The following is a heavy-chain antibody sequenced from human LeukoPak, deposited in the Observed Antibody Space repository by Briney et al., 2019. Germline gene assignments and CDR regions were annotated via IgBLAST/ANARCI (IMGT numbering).Heavy chain of an antibody. V-gene: IGHV3-48*01. CDR3: ARDGMAGDY. CDR2: ISSSSSTI. D-gene: IGHD5-24*01. Sequence: GGPLRLSCAASGFTFSSYSMNWVRQAPGKGLEWVSYISSSSSTIYYADSVKGRFTISRDNAKNSLYLQMNSLRAEDTAVYYCARDGMAGDYWGQGTLVTVSS. CDR1: GFTFSSYS. J-gene: IGHJ4*02.